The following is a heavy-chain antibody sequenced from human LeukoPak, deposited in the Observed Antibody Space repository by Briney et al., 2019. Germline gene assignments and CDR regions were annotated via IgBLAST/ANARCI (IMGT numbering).Heavy chain of an antibody. V-gene: IGHV3-9*01. CDR3: ARAGFTFSDYFGSFFDY. Sequence: GGSLRLSCAASGFTFDDYAMHWVRQAPGKGLEWVSGISWNSGSIGYADSVKGRFTISRDNAKNSLYLQMNSLRAEDTAVYYCARAGFTFSDYFGSFFDYWGQGTLVTVSS. D-gene: IGHD3-10*01. CDR2: ISWNSGSI. CDR1: GFTFDDYA. J-gene: IGHJ4*02.